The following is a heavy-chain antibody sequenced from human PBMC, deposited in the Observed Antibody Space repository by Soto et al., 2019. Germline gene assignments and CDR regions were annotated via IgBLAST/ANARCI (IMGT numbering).Heavy chain of an antibody. J-gene: IGHJ4*02. Sequence: QVHLVQSGAEVKKPGASVKVSCKASGYTFTTYGIDWVRQAPGQGLEWMGWISTHNGNANYAQKFQGRVTMTTDTSTSTAYIELRSLRSDDTAMYYCARDGWAGPHDYWGQGTLVTASS. V-gene: IGHV1-18*04. CDR3: ARDGWAGPHDY. CDR2: ISTHNGNA. D-gene: IGHD6-19*01. CDR1: GYTFTTYG.